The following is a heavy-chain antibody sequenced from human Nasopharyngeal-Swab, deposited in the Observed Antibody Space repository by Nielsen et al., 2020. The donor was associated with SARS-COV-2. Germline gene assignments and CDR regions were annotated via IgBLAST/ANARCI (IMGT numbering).Heavy chain of an antibody. CDR3: ARGGSGFLHYVFDY. J-gene: IGHJ4*02. V-gene: IGHV4-61*02. Sequence: SETLSLTCTVSGGSISSGSYYWSWIRQPAGKGLEWIGRILTNGSTNYNPSLKSRITISVDTSKNQFSLRLSSVTAADTAVYYCARGGSGFLHYVFDYWGQGTLVTVSS. CDR2: ILTNGST. D-gene: IGHD6-19*01. CDR1: GGSISSGSYY.